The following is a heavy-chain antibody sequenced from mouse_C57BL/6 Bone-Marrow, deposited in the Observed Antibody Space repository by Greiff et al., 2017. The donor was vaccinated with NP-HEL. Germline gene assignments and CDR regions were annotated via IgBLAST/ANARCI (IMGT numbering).Heavy chain of an antibody. CDR2: IWTGGGT. CDR3: ARNAGNYPPCGFDV. J-gene: IGHJ1*03. D-gene: IGHD2-1*01. V-gene: IGHV2-9-1*01. Sequence: VQLVESGPGLVAPSQSLSITCTVSGFSLTSYAISWVRQPPGKGLEWLGVIWTGGGTNYNSALKSRLSISKDNSKSQVFLKMNSLQTDDTARYYCARNAGNYPPCGFDVWGTGTTVTVSS. CDR1: GFSLTSYA.